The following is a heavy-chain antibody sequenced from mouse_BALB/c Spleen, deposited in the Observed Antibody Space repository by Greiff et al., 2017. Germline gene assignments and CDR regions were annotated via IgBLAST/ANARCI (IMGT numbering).Heavy chain of an antibody. CDR3: TRGVRDY. J-gene: IGHJ2*01. D-gene: IGHD2-14*01. V-gene: IGHV5-6-4*01. Sequence: EVQGVESGGGLVKPGGSLKLSCAASGFTFSSYTMSWVRQTPEKRLEWVATISSGGSYTYYPDSVKGRFTISRDNAKNTLYLQMSSLKSEDTAMYYCTRGVRDYWGQGTTLTVSS. CDR2: ISSGGSYT. CDR1: GFTFSSYT.